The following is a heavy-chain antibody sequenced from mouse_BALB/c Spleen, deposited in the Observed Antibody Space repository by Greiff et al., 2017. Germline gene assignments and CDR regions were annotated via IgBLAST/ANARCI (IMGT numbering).Heavy chain of an antibody. J-gene: IGHJ4*01. D-gene: IGHD2-3*01. CDR1: GFNIKDTY. CDR3: ARAHPLDGYGAMDY. V-gene: IGHV14-3*02. CDR2: IDPANGNT. Sequence: EVKLMESGAELVKPGASVKLSCTASGFNIKDTYMHWVKQRPEQGLEWIGRIDPANGNTKYDPKFQGKATITADTSSNTAYLQLSSLTSEDTAVYYCARAHPLDGYGAMDYWGQGTSVTVSS.